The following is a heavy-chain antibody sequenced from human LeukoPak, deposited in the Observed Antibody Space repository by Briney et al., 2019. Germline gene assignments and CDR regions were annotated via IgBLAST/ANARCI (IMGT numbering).Heavy chain of an antibody. D-gene: IGHD4-11*01. CDR2: ISSSSSYT. CDR1: GFTFSDYY. V-gene: IGHV3-11*06. J-gene: IGHJ6*02. CDR3: ARSMTTVSLFYYYGMDV. Sequence: PGGSLRLSCAASGFTFSDYYMSWIRQAPGKGLEWVSYISSSSSYTNYADSVKGRFTISRDNAKNSLYLQMNSLRAEDTAVYYCARSMTTVSLFYYYGMDVWGQGTTVTVSS.